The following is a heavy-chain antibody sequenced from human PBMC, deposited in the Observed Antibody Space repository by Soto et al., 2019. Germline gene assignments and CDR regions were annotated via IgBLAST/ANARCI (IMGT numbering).Heavy chain of an antibody. V-gene: IGHV1-69*01. Sequence: QVQLVQSGAEVKKPGSSVKVSCKASGGTFSSYAISWVRQAPGQGLEWMGGIIPIFGTANYAQKFQGRVTITADESTRTDYMELSSLSSADTAVYYCARDSGWYCSGGSCYFYYCGQGTLVTVSS. D-gene: IGHD2-15*01. J-gene: IGHJ4*02. CDR2: IIPIFGTA. CDR3: ARDSGWYCSGGSCYFYY. CDR1: GGTFSSYA.